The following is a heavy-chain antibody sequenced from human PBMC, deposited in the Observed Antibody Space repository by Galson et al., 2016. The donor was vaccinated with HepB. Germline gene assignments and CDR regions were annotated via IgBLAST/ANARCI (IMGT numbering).Heavy chain of an antibody. D-gene: IGHD4-23*01. Sequence: TLCLTCTVSGASISSGGYYWSWIRQHPGKGLEWIGYFYYSGGTYYNPSLKSRPTISVDTSKNQFSLNLSSVTAANTAVYYCARDSNYGGKDYFDQWGQGTLVTVSS. J-gene: IGHJ4*02. CDR3: ARDSNYGGKDYFDQ. CDR2: FYYSGGT. CDR1: GASISSGGYY. V-gene: IGHV4-31*03.